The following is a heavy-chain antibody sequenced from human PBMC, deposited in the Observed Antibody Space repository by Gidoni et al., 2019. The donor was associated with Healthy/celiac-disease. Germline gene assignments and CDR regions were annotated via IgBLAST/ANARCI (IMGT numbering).Heavy chain of an antibody. J-gene: IGHJ4*02. V-gene: IGHV1-69*01. D-gene: IGHD2-15*01. CDR1: GGTFSRYA. CDR3: ARSLCSGGSCYPPDY. Sequence: QVQLVQSGAAVKKPGSSVKVSCNASGGTFSRYAISWVRQAPGQGLEWVGGIISIFGTATYAQKFQGRVTITSDESTSTAYMELRSLRSEDTAVYYCARSLCSGGSCYPPDYCGQGTLVTVSS. CDR2: IISIFGTA.